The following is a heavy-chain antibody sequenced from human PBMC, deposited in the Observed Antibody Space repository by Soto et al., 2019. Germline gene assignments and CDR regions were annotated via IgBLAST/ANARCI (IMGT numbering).Heavy chain of an antibody. Sequence: SVKVSCKASGGTFSSYAISWVRQAPGQGLEWMGGIIPIFGTANYAQKFQGRVTITAAESTSTAYMELSSLRSEDTAVYYCARDSGYCSGGSCFNWFDPWGQGTLVTVSS. CDR1: GGTFSSYA. J-gene: IGHJ5*02. V-gene: IGHV1-69*13. CDR3: ARDSGYCSGGSCFNWFDP. CDR2: IIPIFGTA. D-gene: IGHD2-15*01.